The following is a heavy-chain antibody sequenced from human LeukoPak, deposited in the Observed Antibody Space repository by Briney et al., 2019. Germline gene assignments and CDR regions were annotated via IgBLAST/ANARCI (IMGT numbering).Heavy chain of an antibody. V-gene: IGHV3-66*02. Sequence: GGSLRLSCAASGFTVSSNYMSWVRQAPGKGLELVSSFYRGISTYYADSVKGRFTTSRDHSKNTVYLQMDSLRPEDTAVYYCARYYDSSGYTQGAFDIWGQGTMVTVS. CDR3: ARYYDSSGYTQGAFDI. D-gene: IGHD3-22*01. J-gene: IGHJ3*02. CDR2: FYRGIST. CDR1: GFTVSSNY.